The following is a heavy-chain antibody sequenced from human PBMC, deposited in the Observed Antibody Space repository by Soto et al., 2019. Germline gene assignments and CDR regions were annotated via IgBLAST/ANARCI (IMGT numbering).Heavy chain of an antibody. J-gene: IGHJ6*02. D-gene: IGHD2-15*01. CDR1: GGTFSSYA. V-gene: IGHV1-69*01. CDR3: ARDPVVVVAATPTYYYGMDV. Sequence: QVQLVQSGAEVKKPGSSVKVSCKASGGTFSSYAISWVRQAPGQGLEWMGGIIPIFGTANYAQKFQGRVTITADESTSKAYMELSSLRSEDTAVYYCARDPVVVVAATPTYYYGMDVWGQGTTVTVSS. CDR2: IIPIFGTA.